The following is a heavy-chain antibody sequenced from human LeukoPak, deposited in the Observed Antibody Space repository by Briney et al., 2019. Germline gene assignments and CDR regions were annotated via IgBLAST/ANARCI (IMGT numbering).Heavy chain of an antibody. CDR1: GFPFSSYS. CDR3: ARDRGLGLPNWFDT. Sequence: PGGSLRLSCAGPGFPFSSYSMNWVRQAPGKGLELVSSIDINGNNINYADSVKDRFTISRDNAKSSLFLQMDSLRVEDTAIYYCARDRGLGLPNWFDTWGQGTLVTVSS. D-gene: IGHD2-15*01. V-gene: IGHV3-21*01. J-gene: IGHJ5*02. CDR2: IDINGNNI.